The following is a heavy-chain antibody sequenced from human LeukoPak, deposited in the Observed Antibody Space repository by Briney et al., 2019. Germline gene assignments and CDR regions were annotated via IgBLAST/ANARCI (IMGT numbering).Heavy chain of an antibody. J-gene: IGHJ4*02. D-gene: IGHD2-21*02. CDR2: IYESGST. Sequence: SETLSLTCIVSGDSISNNFWGWIRQPPGKGLEWIGDIYESGSTNYSPSLQSRVTMSIDTSKTQLSLTLTSVTAADTAIYYCTTDFCVGGDICRPPKYWGQGTLVTVSS. V-gene: IGHV4-59*01. CDR3: TTDFCVGGDICRPPKY. CDR1: GDSISNNF.